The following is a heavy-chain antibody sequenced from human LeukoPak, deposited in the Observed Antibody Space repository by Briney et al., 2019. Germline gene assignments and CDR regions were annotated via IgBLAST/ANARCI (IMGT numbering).Heavy chain of an antibody. D-gene: IGHD5-18*01. Sequence: GGSLRLSCAASGFTVSSNYMSWVRQAPGKGLEWVSVIYSGDSTYYADSVKGRFTISRDNSKNTLYLQMNSLRAEDTAVYYCARGRGYSYGLDYWGQGTLVTVSS. CDR2: IYSGDST. CDR3: ARGRGYSYGLDY. CDR1: GFTVSSNY. J-gene: IGHJ4*02. V-gene: IGHV3-53*01.